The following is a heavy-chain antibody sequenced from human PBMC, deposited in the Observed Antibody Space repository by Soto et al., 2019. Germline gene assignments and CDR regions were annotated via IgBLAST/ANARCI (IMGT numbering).Heavy chain of an antibody. CDR2: INPGDSDT. J-gene: IGHJ6*02. CDR1: GDRFTSQG. CDR3: ARRPHYYYDSSGYADYYYGMDV. Sequence: VEALKISGNGSGDRFTSQGSGWVRQMPGKGLEWMGIINPGDSDTRYSPSFQGQVTISADKSISTAYLQWSSLKASDTAMYYCARRPHYYYDSSGYADYYYGMDVRGQGTTVTVSS. D-gene: IGHD3-22*01. V-gene: IGHV5-51*01.